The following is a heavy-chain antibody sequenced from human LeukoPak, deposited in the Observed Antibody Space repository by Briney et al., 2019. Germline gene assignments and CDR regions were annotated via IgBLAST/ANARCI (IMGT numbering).Heavy chain of an antibody. V-gene: IGHV3-74*01. Sequence: PGGSLRLSCAASGFTFSSYWMHWVRQAPGKGLVWVSRINSDGSTTTYADSVKGRFTISRDNANNTLYLQMNSLSAEDTAVYYCARPSYPHWYFDLWGRGTLVTVSS. J-gene: IGHJ2*01. CDR3: ARPSYPHWYFDL. CDR1: GFTFSSYW. CDR2: INSDGSTT.